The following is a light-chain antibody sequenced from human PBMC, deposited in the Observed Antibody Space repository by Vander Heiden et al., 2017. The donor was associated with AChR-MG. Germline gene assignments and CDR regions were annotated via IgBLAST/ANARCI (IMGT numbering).Light chain of an antibody. Sequence: DIQMTQYPSSLSASVGDRVSIACRASQSISTYLNWYQQKPGKAPKLLIYAASSLQSGVPSRFGGSGSGTDFTLTISNLQPEDFATYYCQQSDSTPRTFGQGTQVEIK. CDR3: QQSDSTPRT. CDR1: QSISTY. V-gene: IGKV1-39*01. CDR2: AAS. J-gene: IGKJ1*01.